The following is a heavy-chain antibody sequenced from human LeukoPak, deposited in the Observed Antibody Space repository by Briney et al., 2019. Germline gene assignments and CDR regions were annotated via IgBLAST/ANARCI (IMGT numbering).Heavy chain of an antibody. Sequence: ASVKVSCKASGYTFTSYFMHWVRQAPGQGLEWMGIINPSGGSTNYAQKFQGRVTMTRDTSTSTVYMELSSLRSEDPAVYYCATAGYDGSGYYSYWGQGTLVTVSS. D-gene: IGHD3-22*01. V-gene: IGHV1-46*01. CDR2: INPSGGST. J-gene: IGHJ4*02. CDR1: GYTFTSYF. CDR3: ATAGYDGSGYYSY.